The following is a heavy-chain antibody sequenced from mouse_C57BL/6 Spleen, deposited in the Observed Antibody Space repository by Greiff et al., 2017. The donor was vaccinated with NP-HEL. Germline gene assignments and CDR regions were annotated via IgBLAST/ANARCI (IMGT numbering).Heavy chain of an antibody. D-gene: IGHD1-1*01. J-gene: IGHJ2*01. CDR3: ARWDGSVYFDY. CDR2: IYPGDGDP. V-gene: IGHV1-80*01. CDR1: GYAFSSYW. Sequence: VQLQQSGAELVKPGASVKISCKASGYAFSSYWMNWVKQRPGKGLEWIGQIYPGDGDPNYNGKFKGKATLTADKSSSTAYMQLSSLTSEDSAVYFCARWDGSVYFDYWGQGTTLTVSS.